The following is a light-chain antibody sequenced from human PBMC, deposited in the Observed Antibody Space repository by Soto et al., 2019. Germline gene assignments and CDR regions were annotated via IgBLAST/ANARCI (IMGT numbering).Light chain of an antibody. CDR2: DAS. V-gene: IGKV3-20*01. CDR3: QQYGSSPYT. J-gene: IGKJ2*01. Sequence: EIVLTQSPGTLSLSPGERATLSCRASQSVSSSYLAWYQQKPGQAPRLLIYDASSRATGIPDRFSGSGSGTDFPLTISRLEHEDVAVYFCQQYGSSPYTFGQGTKLEIK. CDR1: QSVSSSY.